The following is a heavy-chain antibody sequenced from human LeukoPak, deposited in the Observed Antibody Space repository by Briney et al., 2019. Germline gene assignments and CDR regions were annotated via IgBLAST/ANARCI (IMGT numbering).Heavy chain of an antibody. J-gene: IGHJ4*02. D-gene: IGHD1-1*01. V-gene: IGHV3-74*01. Sequence: GGSLRLSCAASGFTFSNHWMNWVRHAPGKGLVWVSRINTDGSSTTYADSVKGRFTISRDNAKNTLYLQMNSLKNEDTAVYYCTKDRVWNSFDSWGQGTLVTVSS. CDR2: INTDGSST. CDR1: GFTFSNHW. CDR3: TKDRVWNSFDS.